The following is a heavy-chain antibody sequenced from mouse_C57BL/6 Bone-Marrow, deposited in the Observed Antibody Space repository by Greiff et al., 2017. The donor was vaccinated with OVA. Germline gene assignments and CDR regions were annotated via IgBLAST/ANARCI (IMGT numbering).Heavy chain of an antibody. J-gene: IGHJ4*01. CDR2: IDPNSGGT. D-gene: IGHD2-1*01. Sequence: QVQLKQPGAELVKPGASVKLSCKASGYTFTSYWMHWVKQRPGRGLEWIGRIDPNSGGTKYNEKFKSKATLTVDKHSSTAYMQLSSLTSEDSAVYYCARGAFYYGNYVNYAMDYWGQGTSVTVSS. V-gene: IGHV1-72*01. CDR3: ARGAFYYGNYVNYAMDY. CDR1: GYTFTSYW.